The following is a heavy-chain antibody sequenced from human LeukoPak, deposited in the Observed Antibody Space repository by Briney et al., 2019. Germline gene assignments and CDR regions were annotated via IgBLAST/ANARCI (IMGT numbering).Heavy chain of an antibody. D-gene: IGHD4/OR15-4a*01. CDR2: MNPRSGNT. Sequence: ASVKVSCTASGYTFTSYDINWVRQATGQGLEWMGWMNPRSGNTGYGKKFQGRVTMTGNTSISTAYMELSSLRSEDTAVYYCARGRMVRDSGLNWLDPWGQGTLVIVSS. CDR3: ARGRMVRDSGLNWLDP. CDR1: GYTFTSYD. J-gene: IGHJ5*02. V-gene: IGHV1-8*01.